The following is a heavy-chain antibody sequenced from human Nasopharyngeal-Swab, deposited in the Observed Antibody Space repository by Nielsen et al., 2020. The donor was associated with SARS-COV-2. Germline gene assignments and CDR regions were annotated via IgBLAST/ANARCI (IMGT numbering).Heavy chain of an antibody. Sequence: GESLKISCAASGFTFSSYAMHWVRQAPGKGLEYVSAISSNGGSTYYANSVKDRFTISRDNSKNTLYLQMGSLRAEDMAVYYCARGMVYAVYWGQGTLVTVSS. J-gene: IGHJ4*02. CDR1: GFTFSSYA. CDR2: ISSNGGST. CDR3: ARGMVYAVY. D-gene: IGHD2-8*01. V-gene: IGHV3-64*01.